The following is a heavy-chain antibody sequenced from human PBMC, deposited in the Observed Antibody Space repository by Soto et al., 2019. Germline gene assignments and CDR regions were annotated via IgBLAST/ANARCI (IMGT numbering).Heavy chain of an antibody. CDR1: GFPFSSYG. D-gene: IGHD1-26*01. V-gene: IGHV3-30*18. CDR2: ISYDGSHK. J-gene: IGHJ4*02. Sequence: GSLRLSCTASGFPFSSYGMFWVRQAPGRGLEREAFISYDGSHKCSDSVKGRFTISRDNSKNTLYLQMNSPRAEDTAVYYWAKGPYRGRYSVFDHWGQGALVTVSS. CDR3: AKGPYRGRYSVFDH.